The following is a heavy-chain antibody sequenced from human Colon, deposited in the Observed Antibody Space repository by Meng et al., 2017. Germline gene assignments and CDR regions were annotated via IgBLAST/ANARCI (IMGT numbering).Heavy chain of an antibody. CDR2: IKSNNDGGTT. D-gene: IGHD2/OR15-2a*01. V-gene: IGHV3-15*01. Sequence: EVQLEESGGGLVQPVGSLRLSCAASGFTFTTAWMTWVRRTPGRGLEWVGRIKSNNDGGTTDYAAPVKGRFTISRDDSKSTLYLQMNSLKIEDTAMYYCGTDIYDWGQGTLVTVSS. CDR1: GFTFTTAW. CDR3: GTDIYD. J-gene: IGHJ4*02.